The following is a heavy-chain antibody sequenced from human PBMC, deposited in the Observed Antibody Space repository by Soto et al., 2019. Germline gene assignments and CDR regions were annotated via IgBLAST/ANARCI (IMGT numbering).Heavy chain of an antibody. CDR3: AIPGAGDFDY. CDR2: IYHSGTT. Sequence: SETLSLTCAVSGASISNTDWWSWVRQPPGKGLEWIGEIYHSGTTNCDPSLKSRVTISLDKSKSLFSLTLTSLTAADTAVYYCAIPGAGDFDYWGQGTLVTVSS. D-gene: IGHD1-26*01. V-gene: IGHV4-4*02. J-gene: IGHJ4*02. CDR1: GASISNTDW.